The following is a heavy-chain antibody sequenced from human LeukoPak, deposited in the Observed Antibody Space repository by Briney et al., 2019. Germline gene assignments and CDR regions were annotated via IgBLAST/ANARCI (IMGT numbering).Heavy chain of an antibody. CDR3: ARGDYDILSGYYTFDY. D-gene: IGHD3-9*01. J-gene: IGHJ4*02. Sequence: GGSLRLSCAASGFTFSSYWMCWVRQAPGKGLEWVANIKQDGSEKYYVDSVKGRFTISRDNAKNSLYLQMNSLRAEDTAVYYCARGDYDILSGYYTFDYWGQGTLVTVSS. V-gene: IGHV3-7*03. CDR2: IKQDGSEK. CDR1: GFTFSSYW.